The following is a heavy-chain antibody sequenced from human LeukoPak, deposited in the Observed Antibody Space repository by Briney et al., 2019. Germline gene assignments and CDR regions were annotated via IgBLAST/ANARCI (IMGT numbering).Heavy chain of an antibody. CDR2: VNPDSGDT. V-gene: IGHV1-8*01. Sequence: ASVKVSCKTSGYTFTNYDINWVRQAAGQGLEWMGWVNPDSGDTGLAQKFQGRLTITTNTSARVAYMEMTSLSSEDTAVYYCTRDWTYWGPGTLVTVSS. CDR1: GYTFTNYD. CDR3: TRDWTY. D-gene: IGHD1-1*01. J-gene: IGHJ4*02.